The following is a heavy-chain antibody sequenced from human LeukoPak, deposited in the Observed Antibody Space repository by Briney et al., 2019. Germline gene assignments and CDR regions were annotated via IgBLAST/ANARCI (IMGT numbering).Heavy chain of an antibody. V-gene: IGHV4-34*01. J-gene: IGHJ3*02. Sequence: SETLSLTCAVYGVSFSGYYWSWIRQPPGKGLEWVGEINHSGSTNYNPSLKSRVTISVDTSKNQFSLKLSSVTAADTAVYYCARVLRYFETHDAFDIWGQGTMVTVSS. CDR3: ARVLRYFETHDAFDI. D-gene: IGHD3-9*01. CDR1: GVSFSGYY. CDR2: INHSGST.